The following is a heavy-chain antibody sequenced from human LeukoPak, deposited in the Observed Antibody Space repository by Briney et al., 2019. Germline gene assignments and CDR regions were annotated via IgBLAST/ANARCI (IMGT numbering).Heavy chain of an antibody. D-gene: IGHD6-19*01. Sequence: GEYLKISCKGSGYSFTSYWIGWVRQMPGKGLEWRGIIYPGDSDTRYSPSFQGQVTISADKSISTAYLQWSSLKASDTAMYYCARHRYSSGWYDFDYWGQGTLVTVSS. CDR3: ARHRYSSGWYDFDY. J-gene: IGHJ4*02. CDR1: GYSFTSYW. CDR2: IYPGDSDT. V-gene: IGHV5-51*01.